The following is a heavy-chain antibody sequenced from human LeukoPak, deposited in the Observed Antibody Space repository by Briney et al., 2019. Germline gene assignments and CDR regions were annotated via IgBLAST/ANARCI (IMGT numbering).Heavy chain of an antibody. CDR2: IYHSGST. V-gene: IGHV4-38-2*02. CDR3: ARDGGSYYGADY. D-gene: IGHD1-26*01. J-gene: IGHJ4*02. CDR1: GYSISSGYY. Sequence: SETLSLTCTVSGYSISSGYYWGWIRQPPGKGLEWIGSIYHSGSTYYNPSLKSRVTISVDTSKNQFSLKLSSVTAADTAVYYCARDGGSYYGADYWGQGTLVTVSS.